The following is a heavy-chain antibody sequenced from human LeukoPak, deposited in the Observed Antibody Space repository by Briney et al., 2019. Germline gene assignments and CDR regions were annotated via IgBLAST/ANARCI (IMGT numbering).Heavy chain of an antibody. J-gene: IGHJ3*02. CDR1: GYTLTELS. V-gene: IGHV1-24*01. CDR3: ATVGGGSILTGYYYAFDI. D-gene: IGHD3-9*01. CDR2: FDPEDGET. Sequence: ASVKVSCKVSGYTLTELSMHWVRQAPGKGLEWMGGFDPEDGETIYAQKFQGRVTMTEDTSTGTAYMELSSLRSEDTAVYYCATVGGGSILTGYYYAFDIWGQGTMVTVSS.